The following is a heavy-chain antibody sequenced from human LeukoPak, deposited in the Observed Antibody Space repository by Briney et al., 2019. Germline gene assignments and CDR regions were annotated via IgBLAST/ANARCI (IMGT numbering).Heavy chain of an antibody. CDR1: GGSISSYY. Sequence: SETLSLTCTVSGGSISSYYWSWIRQPPGKGLEWIGYIYYSGSTNYNPSLKSRVTISVDTSKNQFSLKLSSVTAAGTAVYYCARSYYDSSVGYWGQGTLVTVSS. D-gene: IGHD3-22*01. V-gene: IGHV4-59*01. CDR3: ARSYYDSSVGY. CDR2: IYYSGST. J-gene: IGHJ4*02.